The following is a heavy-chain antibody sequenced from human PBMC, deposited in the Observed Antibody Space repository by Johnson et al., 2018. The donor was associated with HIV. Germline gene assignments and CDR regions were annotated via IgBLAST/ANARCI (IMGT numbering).Heavy chain of an antibody. CDR3: ARDRVGGTYDSFDI. CDR1: GFTFSDYY. Sequence: VQLVESGGGLVKPGGSLRLSCAASGFTFSDYYMSWIRLAPGKGLEWVSYISSSGSTIYYADSVKGRFTISRDNAKNSLYLQINTLRVEDTAVYYCARDRVGGTYDSFDIWGQGTMVTVSS. CDR2: ISSSGSTI. J-gene: IGHJ3*02. V-gene: IGHV3-11*04. D-gene: IGHD1-26*01.